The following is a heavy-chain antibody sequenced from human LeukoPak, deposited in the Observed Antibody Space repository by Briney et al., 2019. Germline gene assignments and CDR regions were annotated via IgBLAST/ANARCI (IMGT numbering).Heavy chain of an antibody. CDR3: ARHLAPDRGDWLDP. CDR1: GGSISSSSYY. CDR2: IYYSGST. J-gene: IGHJ5*02. Sequence: PSETLSLTCTVSGGSISSSSYYWGWIRQPPGKGLEWIGSIYYSGSTYYNPSLKSRVTISVDTSKNQFSLKLSSVTAADTAVYYCARHLAPDRGDWLDPWGQGTLVTVSS. V-gene: IGHV4-39*01. D-gene: IGHD2-2*01.